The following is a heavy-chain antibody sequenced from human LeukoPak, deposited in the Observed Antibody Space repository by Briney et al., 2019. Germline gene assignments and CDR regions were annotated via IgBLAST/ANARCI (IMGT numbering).Heavy chain of an antibody. CDR2: ITKDSGTI. J-gene: IGHJ4*02. CDR3: ARTVVVSALRPNGFDS. D-gene: IGHD2-21*01. V-gene: IGHV3-11*01. Sequence: PGGSLRLSCAASGFSLSDYFMSWIRQAPGKGLEWISYITKDSGTIYYADSVKGRFTISRDNAKNSLYLQMDSLRVEDTAVYYCARTVVVSALRPNGFDSWGQGTLVTVSS. CDR1: GFSLSDYF.